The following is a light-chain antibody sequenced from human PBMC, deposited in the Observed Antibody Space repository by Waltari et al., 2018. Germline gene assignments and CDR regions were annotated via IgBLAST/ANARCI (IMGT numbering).Light chain of an antibody. CDR2: GNS. CDR3: QSYDSSRSGWV. CDR1: SSNIGPASD. Sequence: SVLTQPPSVSGPPVQFFTISSTGSSSNIGPASDVHWYQQLPGTAPKLRIYGNSNRPSGVPDRFSGSKSGTSAALAITGLQAEDEADDYCQSYDSSRSGWVFGGGTKLTGL. J-gene: IGLJ3*02. V-gene: IGLV1-40*01.